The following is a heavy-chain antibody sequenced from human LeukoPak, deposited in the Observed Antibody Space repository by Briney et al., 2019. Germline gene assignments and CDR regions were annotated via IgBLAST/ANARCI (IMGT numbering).Heavy chain of an antibody. Sequence: ASETLSLTCTVSSGSISSYYWSWIRQPPGKGLEWIGYIYYSGSTNYNPSLKSRVTISVDTSKNQFSLKLSSVTAADTAVYYCARHRYGSGSGGPFDPWGQGTLVTVSS. CDR2: IYYSGST. CDR3: ARHRYGSGSGGPFDP. J-gene: IGHJ5*02. D-gene: IGHD3-10*01. CDR1: SGSISSYY. V-gene: IGHV4-59*08.